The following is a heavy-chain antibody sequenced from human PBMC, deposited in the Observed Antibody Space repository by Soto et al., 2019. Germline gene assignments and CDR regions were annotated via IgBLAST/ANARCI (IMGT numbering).Heavy chain of an antibody. CDR3: ARLPKGSLVTA. CDR2: ISSSSDNI. V-gene: IGHV3-48*02. CDR1: GFRFSDHS. J-gene: IGHJ4*02. Sequence: GGSLRLSCVASGFRFSDHSMTWVRQSPGKGLQWIAYISSSSDNIYYAESVRGRFTVSRDNAKNALFLEMNSLRDDDTATYYCARLPKGSLVTAWGQGTRVTVSS. D-gene: IGHD2-21*02.